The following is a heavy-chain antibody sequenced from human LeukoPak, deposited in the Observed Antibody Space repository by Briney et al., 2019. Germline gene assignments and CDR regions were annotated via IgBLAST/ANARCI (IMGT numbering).Heavy chain of an antibody. J-gene: IGHJ4*02. D-gene: IGHD7-27*01. V-gene: IGHV3-64*01. CDR3: ARGGLGFDY. CDR2: VSSNGGST. Sequence: GSLRLSCAASGFTFSSYAMHWVRQAPGKGLEYVSAVSSNGGSTYYANSVKGRFTISRDNSKNTLYLQMGSLRAEDMAVYYCARGGLGFDYWGQGTLVTVSS. CDR1: GFTFSSYA.